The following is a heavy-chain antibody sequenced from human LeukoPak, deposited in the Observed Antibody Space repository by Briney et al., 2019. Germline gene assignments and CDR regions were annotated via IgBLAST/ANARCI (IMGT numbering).Heavy chain of an antibody. CDR1: GYTFIGYY. Sequence: GASVKVSCKASGYTFIGYYMHWVRQAPGQGLEWMGWINPNSGGTNYAQKFQGWVTMTRDTSISTAYMELSRLRSDDTAVYYCARDAYTMVRGYHNPPGYWGQGTLVTVSS. CDR2: INPNSGGT. CDR3: ARDAYTMVRGYHNPPGY. J-gene: IGHJ4*02. V-gene: IGHV1-2*04. D-gene: IGHD3-10*01.